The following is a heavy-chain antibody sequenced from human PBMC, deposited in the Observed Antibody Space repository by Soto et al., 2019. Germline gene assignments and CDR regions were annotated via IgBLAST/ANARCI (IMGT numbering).Heavy chain of an antibody. CDR3: ARPTLVRGRQRSTTAYYCYGMDV. J-gene: IGHJ6*02. CDR1: GGTFSSYA. Sequence: QVQLVQSGAEVKKPGSSVKVSCKASGGTFSSYAISWVRQAPGQGLEWMGGIIPIFGTANYAQKFQGTATSAQTSPGRVPTTADEPTSPAYMELSSLRSEDTAVYYCARPTLVRGRQRSTTAYYCYGMDVWGQGTTVTVPS. D-gene: IGHD3-10*01. CDR2: IIPIFGTA. V-gene: IGHV1-69*12.